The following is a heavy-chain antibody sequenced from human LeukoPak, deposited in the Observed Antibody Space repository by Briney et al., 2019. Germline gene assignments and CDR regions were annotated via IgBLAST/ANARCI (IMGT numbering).Heavy chain of an antibody. CDR1: GHSFSSYW. Sequence: GESLRISCKASGHSFSSYWISWIRQVPGKGLEWMGRIDPRDSSTNYSPSFQGHVTISTDKSISAAFLQWSSLRASDTAIYYCATGSSGWSYWGQGALVTVSS. V-gene: IGHV5-10-1*01. CDR3: ATGSSGWSY. CDR2: IDPRDSST. D-gene: IGHD6-19*01. J-gene: IGHJ4*02.